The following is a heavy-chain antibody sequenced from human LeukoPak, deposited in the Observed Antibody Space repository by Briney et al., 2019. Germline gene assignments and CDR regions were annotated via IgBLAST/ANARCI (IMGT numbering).Heavy chain of an antibody. CDR3: ARERMVGAFDI. CDR1: GFTVSSNY. Sequence: PGGSLRLSCAASGFTVSSNYMSWVRQAPGKGLEWVSVIYSGGSTYYADSVKGRFTISRDNSKNTLYLQMNSLRAEDTAVYYCARERMVGAFDIWGQGTMVTVSS. CDR2: IYSGGST. D-gene: IGHD3-10*01. V-gene: IGHV3-53*01. J-gene: IGHJ3*02.